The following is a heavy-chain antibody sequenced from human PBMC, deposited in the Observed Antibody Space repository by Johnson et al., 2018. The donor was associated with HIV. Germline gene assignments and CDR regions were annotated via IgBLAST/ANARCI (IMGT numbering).Heavy chain of an antibody. D-gene: IGHD3-9*01. J-gene: IGHJ3*02. Sequence: QVQLVESGGGLVRPGGSLRLSCAASGFTFSDYYMTWIRQAPGQGLECVSYISSSGSTIYYADSVQARFTTSRDNAKNSLYLQMNSLSAEDTAVYYCAREEGNYILTRGDAFDIWGQGTMVTVSS. V-gene: IGHV3-11*04. CDR2: ISSSGSTI. CDR1: GFTFSDYY. CDR3: AREEGNYILTRGDAFDI.